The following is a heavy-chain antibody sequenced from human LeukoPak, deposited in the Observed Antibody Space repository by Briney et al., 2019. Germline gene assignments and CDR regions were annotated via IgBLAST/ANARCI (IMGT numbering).Heavy chain of an antibody. D-gene: IGHD7-27*01. V-gene: IGHV3-30*04. CDR3: ARDLTLGKPDYFDH. Sequence: PGGSLRLSCAASGFTFSSYAMHRVRQAPGKGLEWVAVISYDGSNKYYADSVKGRFTISRDNSKNTLYLQMNSLRAEDTAVYYCARDLTLGKPDYFDHWGQGTLVTVSS. CDR2: ISYDGSNK. CDR1: GFTFSSYA. J-gene: IGHJ4*02.